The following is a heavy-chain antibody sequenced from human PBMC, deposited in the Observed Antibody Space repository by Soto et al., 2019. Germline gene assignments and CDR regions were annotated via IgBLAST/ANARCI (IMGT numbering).Heavy chain of an antibody. CDR2: ISSSSSYI. CDR1: GFTFSDYY. D-gene: IGHD3-9*01. Sequence: QVQLVESGGGLVKPGGSLRLSCAASGFTFSDYYMSWIRQAPGKGLEWVSYISSSSSYINYADSVKGRFTISRDNAKHSPNLQMNSLGAEDTAVDYCAGGEDWSYYFYWMDVWGQGTTVTVSS. V-gene: IGHV3-11*05. J-gene: IGHJ6*02. CDR3: AGGEDWSYYFYWMDV.